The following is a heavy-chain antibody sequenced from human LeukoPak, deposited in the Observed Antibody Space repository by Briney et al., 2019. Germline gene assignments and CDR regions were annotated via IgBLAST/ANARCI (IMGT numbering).Heavy chain of an antibody. D-gene: IGHD3-22*01. CDR1: GGTFSSYA. V-gene: IGHV1-69*04. J-gene: IGHJ4*02. Sequence: SVKVSCKASGGTFSSYAISWVRQAPGQGLDWMGRIIPILGIANYAQKFQGRVTITADKSTSTAYMELSSLRSEDTAVYYCARDTTYYYDSSGYYHTFDYWGQGTLVTVSS. CDR3: ARDTTYYYDSSGYYHTFDY. CDR2: IIPILGIA.